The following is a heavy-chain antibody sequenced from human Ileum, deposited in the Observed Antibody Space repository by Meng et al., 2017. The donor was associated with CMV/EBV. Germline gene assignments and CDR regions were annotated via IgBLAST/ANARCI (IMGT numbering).Heavy chain of an antibody. CDR1: GYTFTGYY. V-gene: IGHV1-2*02. J-gene: IGHJ6*02. CDR2: INPNSGGT. D-gene: IGHD3-10*01. Sequence: ASVKVSCKDSGYTFTGYYMHWVRQAPGQGLEWMGWINPNSGGTNYAQKFQGRVTMTRDTSISTAYMELSRLRSDDTAVYYCARYMVRGVIISGGMDVWGQGTTVTVSS. CDR3: ARYMVRGVIISGGMDV.